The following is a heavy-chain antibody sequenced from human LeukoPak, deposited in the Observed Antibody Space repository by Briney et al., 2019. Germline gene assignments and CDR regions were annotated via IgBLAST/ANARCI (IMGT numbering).Heavy chain of an antibody. CDR3: ATSRGGYPYNFFDP. V-gene: IGHV4-34*01. CDR1: GGSFSGYY. D-gene: IGHD2-15*01. J-gene: IGHJ5*02. Sequence: SETLSLTCAAYGGSFSGYYWSWIRQPPGKGLEWIGEINHSGSTYYTPSLKSRVTISIDTSKNQFSLKLSSVTAADTAVYYCATSRGGYPYNFFDPWGQGTLVTVSS. CDR2: INHSGST.